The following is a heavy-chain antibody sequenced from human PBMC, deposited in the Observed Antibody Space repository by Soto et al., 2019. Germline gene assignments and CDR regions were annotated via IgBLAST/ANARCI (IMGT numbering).Heavy chain of an antibody. CDR2: ISAYNGNT. CDR3: GMEVMTTITPEELNWFDP. Sequence: XSVKVSCKASGYTFTSYGISWVRQAPGQGLEWMGWISAYNGNTNYAKKLQGRVTMTTDTSTSTAYMELTSLRSDDTAVYYCGMEVMTTITPEELNWFDPWGQGSLVTVSS. J-gene: IGHJ5*02. CDR1: GYTFTSYG. D-gene: IGHD4-17*01. V-gene: IGHV1-18*01.